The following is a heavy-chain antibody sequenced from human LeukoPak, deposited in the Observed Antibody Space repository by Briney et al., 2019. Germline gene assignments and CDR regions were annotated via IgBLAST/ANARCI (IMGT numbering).Heavy chain of an antibody. CDR3: AKDSAFDI. Sequence: PGGSLRLSCAASGFTLDDYAMHWVRQAPGKGLEWVSGISWNSGSIGYADSVKGRFTISRDNAKNSLYLQMNSLRAEDTALYYCAKDSAFDIWGQGTMVTVSS. J-gene: IGHJ3*02. CDR2: ISWNSGSI. CDR1: GFTLDDYA. V-gene: IGHV3-9*01.